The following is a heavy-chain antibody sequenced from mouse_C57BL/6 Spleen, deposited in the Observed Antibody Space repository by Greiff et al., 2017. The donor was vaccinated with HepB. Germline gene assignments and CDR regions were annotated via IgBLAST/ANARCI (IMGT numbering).Heavy chain of an antibody. Sequence: EVQLQQSGAELVRPGASVKLSCTASGFNIKDDYMHWVKQRPEQGLEWIGWIDPENGDTEYASNFQGKATITADTSSNTAYLQLSSLTSEDTAVYYCTTGGNSYNYAMDYWGQGTAVTVSS. J-gene: IGHJ4*01. D-gene: IGHD1-1*01. CDR2: IDPENGDT. CDR1: GFNIKDDY. V-gene: IGHV14-4*01. CDR3: TTGGNSYNYAMDY.